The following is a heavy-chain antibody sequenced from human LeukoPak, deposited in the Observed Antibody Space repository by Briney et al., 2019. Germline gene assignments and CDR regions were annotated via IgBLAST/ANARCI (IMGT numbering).Heavy chain of an antibody. V-gene: IGHV4-4*07. J-gene: IGHJ5*02. Sequence: SETLSLTCTVSGDSMSSYYCNFIRQPAGKGLEWIGRIHTSWTTYYNPSLESRITMSVDTSRNQFSLRLTSVTAADTAVYYCARGDYYGGGGRNWFDPWGEGTLVTVSS. CDR1: GDSMSSYY. CDR3: ARGDYYGGGGRNWFDP. CDR2: IHTSWTT. D-gene: IGHD4-23*01.